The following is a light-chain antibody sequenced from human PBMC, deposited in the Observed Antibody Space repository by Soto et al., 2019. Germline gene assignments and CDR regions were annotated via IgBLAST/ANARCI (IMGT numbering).Light chain of an antibody. V-gene: IGKV3D-15*01. CDR2: GAS. CDR3: QQYHIWPGT. Sequence: EIVMTQSPATLSVSAGERATLSCMASQTVSSNLAWYQQKPGQAPRLLIYGASTRATVIPARFSGSGSGTEFTLTINSLQSEDFAVYFCQQYHIWPGTFGQGTKVDI. J-gene: IGKJ1*01. CDR1: QTVSSN.